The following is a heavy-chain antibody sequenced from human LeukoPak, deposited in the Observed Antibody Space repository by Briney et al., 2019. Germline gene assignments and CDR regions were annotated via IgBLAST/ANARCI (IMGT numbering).Heavy chain of an antibody. V-gene: IGHV1-69*05. CDR1: GGTFSSYA. Sequence: SVKVSCKASGGTFSSYAISWVRQAPGQGLEWMGGIIPIFGTANYAQKFQGRVTITTDESTSTAYMELSSLRSEDTAVYYCASEFGRWLQSPTPYYYYYYMDVWGKGTTVTVSS. D-gene: IGHD5-24*01. J-gene: IGHJ6*03. CDR3: ASEFGRWLQSPTPYYYYYYMDV. CDR2: IIPIFGTA.